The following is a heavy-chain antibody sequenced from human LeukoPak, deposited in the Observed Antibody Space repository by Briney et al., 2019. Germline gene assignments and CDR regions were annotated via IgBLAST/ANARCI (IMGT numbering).Heavy chain of an antibody. CDR1: GGSFSGYY. J-gene: IGHJ4*02. Sequence: SETLSLTCAVYGGSFSGYYWSWIRQPPGKGLEWIGEINHSGSTYYNPSLKSRVTISVDTSKNQFSLKLSSVTAADTAVYYCARRRYIYFDYWGQGTLVTVSS. V-gene: IGHV4-34*01. CDR2: INHSGST. D-gene: IGHD5-18*01. CDR3: ARRRYIYFDY.